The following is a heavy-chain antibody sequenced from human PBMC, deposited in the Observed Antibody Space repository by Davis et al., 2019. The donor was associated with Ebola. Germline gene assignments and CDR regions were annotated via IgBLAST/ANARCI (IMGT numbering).Heavy chain of an antibody. CDR2: INHSGST. Sequence: SETLSLTCAVYGGSFSGYYWSWIRQPPGKGLEWIGEINHSGSTNYNPSLKSRVTISVDTSKNQFSLKLSSVTAADTAVYYCARGRGSSSWLIYYYYGMDVWGQGTTVTVSS. CDR3: ARGRGSSSWLIYYYYGMDV. D-gene: IGHD6-13*01. J-gene: IGHJ6*02. V-gene: IGHV4-34*01. CDR1: GGSFSGYY.